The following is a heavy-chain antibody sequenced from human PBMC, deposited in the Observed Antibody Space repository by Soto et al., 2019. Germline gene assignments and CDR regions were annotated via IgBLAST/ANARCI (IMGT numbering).Heavy chain of an antibody. CDR2: INAGNGAT. CDR3: ARFCSSSLCYAAFDY. V-gene: IGHV1-3*01. D-gene: IGHD2-2*01. J-gene: IGHJ4*02. Sequence: QVQLVQSGAEVRKPGASVKVSCKASGYTFTSFAINWVRQAPGQRLEWVGWINAGNGATTYSQNFQGRVTITRDTSANTASMELRSLRFEDTAVYYCARFCSSSLCYAAFDYWGQGTLVTVSS. CDR1: GYTFTSFA.